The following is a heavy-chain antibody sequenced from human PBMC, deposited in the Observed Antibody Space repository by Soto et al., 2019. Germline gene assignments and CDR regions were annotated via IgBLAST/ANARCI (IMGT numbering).Heavy chain of an antibody. D-gene: IGHD6-6*01. CDR3: ARDYPEYSSFTYYYYYYMDV. V-gene: IGHV3-48*01. CDR2: ISSSSSTI. CDR1: GFTFSSYS. Sequence: EVQLVESGGGLVQPGGSLRLSCAASGFTFSSYSMNWVRQAPGKGLEWVSYISSSSSTIYYADSVKGRFTISRDNAKNSLYLQMNSLSAEDTAVYYCARDYPEYSSFTYYYYYYMDVWGKGTTVTVSS. J-gene: IGHJ6*03.